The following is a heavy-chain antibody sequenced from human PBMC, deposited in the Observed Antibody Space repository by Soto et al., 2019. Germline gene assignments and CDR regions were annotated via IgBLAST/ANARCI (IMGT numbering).Heavy chain of an antibody. V-gene: IGHV3-23*01. CDR2: ISGSGGST. CDR3: AKHSNFRLGPGGWFDP. D-gene: IGHD4-4*01. CDR1: GFTFSSYA. J-gene: IGHJ5*02. Sequence: GGSLRLSCAASGFTFSSYAMSWVRQAPGKGLEWVSAISGSGGSTYYADSVKGRFTISRDNSKNTLYLQMNSLRAEDTAVYYCAKHSNFRLGPGGWFDPWGQGTLVTVSS.